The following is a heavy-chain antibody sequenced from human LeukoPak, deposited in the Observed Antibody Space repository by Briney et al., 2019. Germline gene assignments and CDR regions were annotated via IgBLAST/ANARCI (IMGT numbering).Heavy chain of an antibody. V-gene: IGHV4-59*01. CDR3: ARDDGYRFDP. CDR2: IYYSGST. J-gene: IGHJ5*02. D-gene: IGHD6-13*01. CDR1: GGSISSYY. Sequence: SETLSLTCTVSGGSISSYYWSWIRQPPGKGLEWIGYIYYSGSTNYNPSLKSRVTISVDTSKNQFSLKLSSVTAADTAVYYCARDDGYRFDPWGQGTLVTVSS.